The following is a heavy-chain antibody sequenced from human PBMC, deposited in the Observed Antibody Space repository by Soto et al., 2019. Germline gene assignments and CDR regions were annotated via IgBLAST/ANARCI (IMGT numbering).Heavy chain of an antibody. J-gene: IGHJ4*02. CDR2: IYPGDSDT. Sequence: PGESLKISCKGSGYSFTSYWIGWVRQMPGKGLEWMGIIYPGDSDTRYSPSFQGHVTISADKSISTAYLQWSSLKASDTAMYYCARLRGGGSPRIVVVPASVDYWDQGTLVTVSS. D-gene: IGHD2-2*01. CDR3: ARLRGGGSPRIVVVPASVDY. CDR1: GYSFTSYW. V-gene: IGHV5-51*01.